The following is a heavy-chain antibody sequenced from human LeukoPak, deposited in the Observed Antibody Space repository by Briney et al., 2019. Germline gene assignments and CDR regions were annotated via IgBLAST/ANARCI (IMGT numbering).Heavy chain of an antibody. CDR3: AGREVRAVTTNWFDP. CDR2: IFSGDSDT. D-gene: IGHD3-10*01. Sequence: GESLKIPCKGSGYSLTSYWIGWVRQMPGKGLEWMGTIFSGDSDTRYSPSFQCRVPISADDYISTALLQWSSLKASDAAMYYCAGREVRAVTTNWFDPWGQGTPVTVSS. V-gene: IGHV5-51*01. J-gene: IGHJ5*02. CDR1: GYSLTSYW.